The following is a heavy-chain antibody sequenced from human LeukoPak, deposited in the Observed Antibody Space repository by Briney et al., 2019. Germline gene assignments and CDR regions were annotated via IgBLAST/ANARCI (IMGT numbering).Heavy chain of an antibody. CDR3: AKDPSYNWNYLTY. D-gene: IGHD1-20*01. CDR2: ISSDGSSI. V-gene: IGHV3-48*03. J-gene: IGHJ4*02. Sequence: GGSLRLSCAASGFPFSSYEMNWVRQAPGKGLEWVSYISSDGSSIYYADSVKGRFTISRDNSKNTLYLQMNSLRAEDTAVYYCAKDPSYNWNYLTYWGQGTLVTVSS. CDR1: GFPFSSYE.